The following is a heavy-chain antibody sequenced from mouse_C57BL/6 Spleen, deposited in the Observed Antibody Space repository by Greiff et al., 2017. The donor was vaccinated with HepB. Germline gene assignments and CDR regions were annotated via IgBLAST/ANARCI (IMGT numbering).Heavy chain of an antibody. CDR3: ARDEGIVTTPTLFDY. D-gene: IGHD2-5*01. V-gene: IGHV5-4*01. Sequence: DVHLVESGGGLVKPGGSLKLSCAASGFTFSSYAMSWVRQTPEKRLEWVATISDGGSYTYYPDNVKGRFTIARDNAKNNLYLQMSHLKSEDTAMYYCARDEGIVTTPTLFDYWGQGTTLTVSS. J-gene: IGHJ2*01. CDR2: ISDGGSYT. CDR1: GFTFSSYA.